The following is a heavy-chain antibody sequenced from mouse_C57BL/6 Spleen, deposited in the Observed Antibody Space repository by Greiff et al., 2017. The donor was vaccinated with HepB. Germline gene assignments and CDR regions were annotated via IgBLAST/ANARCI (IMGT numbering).Heavy chain of an antibody. CDR2: ISGGGGNT. CDR1: GFTFSSYT. CDR3: ARLRANYFDY. V-gene: IGHV5-9*01. J-gene: IGHJ2*01. Sequence: EVKLVESGGGLVKPGGSLKLSCAASGFTFSSYTMSWVRQTPEKRLEWVANISGGGGNTYYPDSVKGRFTISRDNAKNTLYLQMSSLRSEDTALYYCARLRANYFDYWGQGTTLTVSS.